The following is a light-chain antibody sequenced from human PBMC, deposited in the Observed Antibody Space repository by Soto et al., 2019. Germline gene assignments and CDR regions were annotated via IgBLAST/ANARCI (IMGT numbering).Light chain of an antibody. J-gene: IGKJ1*01. Sequence: EVVMTQSPLSLPVTLGQPASISCRSSQSLVNSDGNTYLNWFQQRPGQSPRRLIYKVSNRDSGVPDRFSGSGSGTDFTPKISRVEAEDVGVYYCMQGTHWPRTFGQGTKVEIK. CDR3: MQGTHWPRT. CDR1: QSLVNSDGNTY. V-gene: IGKV2-30*01. CDR2: KVS.